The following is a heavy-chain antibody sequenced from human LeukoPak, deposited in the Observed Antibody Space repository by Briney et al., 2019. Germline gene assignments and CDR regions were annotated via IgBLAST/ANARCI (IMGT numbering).Heavy chain of an antibody. CDR2: INPNSGGT. V-gene: IGHV1-2*02. D-gene: IGHD5-18*01. J-gene: IGHJ4*02. CDR3: ARDIGYSYGYDY. Sequence: GALVKVPCKASGYTFTGYYMHWVRQAPGQGLEWMGWINPNSGGTNYAQKFQGRVTMTRDTSISTAYMELSRLRSDDTAVYYCARDIGYSYGYDYWGQGTLVTVSS. CDR1: GYTFTGYY.